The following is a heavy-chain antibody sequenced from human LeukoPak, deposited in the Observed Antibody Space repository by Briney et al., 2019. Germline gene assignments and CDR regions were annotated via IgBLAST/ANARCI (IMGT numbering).Heavy chain of an antibody. D-gene: IGHD6-13*01. Sequence: GGPLRLSCPASGFTFSSYAMSWVRQAPGKGREGVSSFSSTRTYIYCGDSGRGGLTISRAKAKNSLYLQLNSLRAEDTAVFYCARGLYSSSWYDFDYWGQGILVSVSS. CDR3: ARGLYSSSWYDFDY. V-gene: IGHV3-21*01. CDR2: FSSTRTYI. CDR1: GFTFSSYA. J-gene: IGHJ4*02.